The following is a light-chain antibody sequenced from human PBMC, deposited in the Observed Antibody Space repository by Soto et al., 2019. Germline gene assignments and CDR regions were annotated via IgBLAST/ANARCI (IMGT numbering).Light chain of an antibody. V-gene: IGKV3-20*01. CDR3: QQYGSSPYT. CDR1: QSVRNNY. J-gene: IGKJ2*01. CDR2: GAS. Sequence: EIVLTQSPGTLSLSPGERATLSCRASQSVRNNYLAWYQQKPGQAPRLLIYGASGRATGIPDRFSGSGSGTDFTLTISRLEPEDFAVYYCQQYGSSPYTFGQRTKLEI.